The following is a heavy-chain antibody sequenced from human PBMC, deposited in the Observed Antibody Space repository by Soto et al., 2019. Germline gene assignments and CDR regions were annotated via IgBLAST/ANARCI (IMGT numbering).Heavy chain of an antibody. D-gene: IGHD1-1*01. CDR3: ARDLSGGNYDYHGLAG. CDR2: ITSNSIYI. V-gene: IGHV3-21*01. CDR1: GFPFRNFD. Sequence: EVQLVESGGGLVKPGGSLRLSCAASGFPFRNFDMNWVRQAPGKGLAWVSSITSNSIYIYYADSVKGRFTVSSDNAKNSLYLQRDSLRAEDTAVYYCARDLSGGNYDYHGLAGWGQGTTVTVSS. J-gene: IGHJ6*02.